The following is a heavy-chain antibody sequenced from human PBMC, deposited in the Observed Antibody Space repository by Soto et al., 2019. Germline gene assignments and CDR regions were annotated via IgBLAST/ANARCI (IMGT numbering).Heavy chain of an antibody. CDR2: IYWNDDK. CDR3: ARRPRYSNYVDY. D-gene: IGHD4-4*01. V-gene: IGHV2-5*01. Sequence: QITLKESGPTLVNPTQTLTLTCTFSGFSLSTSGVGVGWIRQPPGKALEWLALIYWNDDKSYSPSLKSRVTIAKDTSKNQVVLNMTNMDPVDTATYFCARRPRYSNYVDYWGQGTLVTVSS. CDR1: GFSLSTSGVG. J-gene: IGHJ4*02.